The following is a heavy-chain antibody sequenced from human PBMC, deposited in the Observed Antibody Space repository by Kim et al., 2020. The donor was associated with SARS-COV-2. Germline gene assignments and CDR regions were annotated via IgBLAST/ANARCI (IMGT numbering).Heavy chain of an antibody. CDR1: GGSFSGYY. V-gene: IGHV4-34*01. CDR3: ARGHIMITFGGVIVKGYFDY. CDR2: INHSGST. J-gene: IGHJ4*02. Sequence: SETLSLTCAVYGGSFSGYYWSWIRQPPGKGLEWIGEINHSGSTNYNPSLKSRVTISVDTSKNQFSLKLSSVTAADTAVYYCARGHIMITFGGVIVKGYFDYWGQGTLVTVSS. D-gene: IGHD3-16*02.